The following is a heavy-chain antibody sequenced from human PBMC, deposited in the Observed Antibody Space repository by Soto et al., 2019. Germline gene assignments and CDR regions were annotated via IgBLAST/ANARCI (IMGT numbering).Heavy chain of an antibody. CDR3: AKEASVPSFGEFWFFDL. Sequence: EVQLLESGGGLVQPGGSLRLSCDGSGFTFPNYGMTWVRQAPGQGLEWVSSVSGDGFTAYYADSVKGRFTISRDNSKNTVYVKMNSLRAEDTAVYYCAKEASVPSFGEFWFFDLWCRGTPVTVSS. CDR2: VSGDGFTA. J-gene: IGHJ2*01. D-gene: IGHD3-10*01. CDR1: GFTFPNYG. V-gene: IGHV3-23*01.